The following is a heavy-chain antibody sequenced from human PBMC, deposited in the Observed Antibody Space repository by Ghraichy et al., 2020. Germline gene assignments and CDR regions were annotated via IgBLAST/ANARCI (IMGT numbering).Heavy chain of an antibody. D-gene: IGHD3-22*01. CDR3: ARNHYYDSSGYARWFDS. Sequence: ASVKVSCKASGYTFTNNGISWVRQSPVQVLEWMGWISPNNGNTDYAQKLQDRVTMTADTSTSTAYMELRSLRADDTAVYYCARNHYYDSSGYARWFDSWGQGTLVTVSS. CDR1: GYTFTNNG. CDR2: ISPNNGNT. J-gene: IGHJ5*01. V-gene: IGHV1-18*01.